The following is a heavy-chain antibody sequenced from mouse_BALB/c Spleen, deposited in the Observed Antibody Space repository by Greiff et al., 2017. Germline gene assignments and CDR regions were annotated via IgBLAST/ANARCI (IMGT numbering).Heavy chain of an antibody. CDR3: AREEGGSMDY. Sequence: DVQLQESGTVLARPGASVKMSCKASGYTFTSYWMHWVKQRPGQGLEWIGAIYPGNSETSYNQKFKGKVNLTADTSTSTTYMELSSLTNEDSAVYYCAREEGGSMDYWGQGTSVTVSS. CDR2: IYPGNSET. CDR1: GYTFTSYW. J-gene: IGHJ4*01. V-gene: IGHV1-5*01.